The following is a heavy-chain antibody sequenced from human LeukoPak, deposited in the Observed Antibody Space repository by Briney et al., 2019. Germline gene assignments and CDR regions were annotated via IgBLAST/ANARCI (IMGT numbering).Heavy chain of an antibody. V-gene: IGHV1-69*06. CDR3: AREADAFDI. CDR1: GYTFTGYY. Sequence: SVKVSCKASGYTFTGYYMHWVRQAPGQGLEWMGGIIPIFGTANYAQKFQGRVTITADKSTSTAYMELSSLRSEDTAVYYCAREADAFDIWGQGTMVTVSS. J-gene: IGHJ3*02. CDR2: IIPIFGTA.